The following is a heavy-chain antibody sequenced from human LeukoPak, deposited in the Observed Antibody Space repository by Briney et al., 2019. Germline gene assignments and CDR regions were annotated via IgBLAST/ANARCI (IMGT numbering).Heavy chain of an antibody. V-gene: IGHV3-48*03. D-gene: IGHD3-22*01. CDR2: ISSSGSTI. CDR3: ASAKYYYDSSGYYYGPFDY. CDR1: GFTFSSYE. J-gene: IGHJ4*02. Sequence: GGSLRLSCAASGFTFSSYELNWVRQAPGKGLEWVSYISSSGSTIYYADSVKGRFTISRDNAKNSLYLQMNSLRAEDTAVYYCASAKYYYDSSGYYYGPFDYWGQGTLVTVSS.